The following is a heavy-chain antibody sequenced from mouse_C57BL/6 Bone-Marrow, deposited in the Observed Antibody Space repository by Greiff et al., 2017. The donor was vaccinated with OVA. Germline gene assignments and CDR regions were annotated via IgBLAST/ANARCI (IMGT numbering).Heavy chain of an antibody. CDR2: IYPGDGDT. CDR3: ARTYYGSVFDY. V-gene: IGHV1-82*01. J-gene: IGHJ2*01. D-gene: IGHD1-1*01. CDR1: GYAFSSSW. Sequence: QVQLKESGPELVKPGASVKISCKASGYAFSSSWMNWVKQRPGKGLEWIGRIYPGDGDTNYNGKFKGKATLTADKSSSTAYMQLSSLTSEDSAVYFCARTYYGSVFDYWGQGTTLTVSS.